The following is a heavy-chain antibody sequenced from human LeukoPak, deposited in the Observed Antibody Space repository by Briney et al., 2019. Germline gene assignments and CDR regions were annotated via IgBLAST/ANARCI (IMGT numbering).Heavy chain of an antibody. J-gene: IGHJ3*02. V-gene: IGHV4-4*07. CDR3: AREDGRRSGWYSSVAFDI. D-gene: IGHD6-19*01. CDR2: IYTSGST. CDR1: GGSISSYY. Sequence: SETLSLTCTVSGGSISSYYWSWIRQPAGKGLEWIGRIYTSGSTNYNPSLKSRVTMSVDTSKDQFSLKLRSVTAADTAVYYCAREDGRRSGWYSSVAFDIWGQGAMVTVSS.